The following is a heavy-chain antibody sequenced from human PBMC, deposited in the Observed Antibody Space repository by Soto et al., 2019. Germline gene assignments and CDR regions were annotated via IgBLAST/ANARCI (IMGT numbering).Heavy chain of an antibody. Sequence: QVQLVQSGAEVKKPGSSVKVSCKASGGTFNNYAISWVRQAPGQGLEWMGGIIPLFGATNYAQHFQGRVTITAEKFTSTSYMELSGLKSEETAVYYCARLIGEGYSGTYGLDYWGQGTLVTVSS. CDR1: GGTFNNYA. CDR2: IIPLFGAT. V-gene: IGHV1-69*06. D-gene: IGHD1-26*01. J-gene: IGHJ4*02. CDR3: ARLIGEGYSGTYGLDY.